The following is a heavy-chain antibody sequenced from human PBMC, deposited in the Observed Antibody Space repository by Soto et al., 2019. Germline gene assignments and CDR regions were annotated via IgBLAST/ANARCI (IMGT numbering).Heavy chain of an antibody. CDR2: TYYRSKWYN. Sequence: PSQTLSLTCAISGDSVSSNSAAWNWIMQSPSRGLEWLGRTYYRSKWYNDYAVSVKSRITINPDTSKNQFSLQLNSVTPEDTAVYYRASVVTGYSNQFKHFRGQGSLGTV. J-gene: IGHJ4*02. D-gene: IGHD4-4*01. V-gene: IGHV6-1*01. CDR1: GDSVSSNSAA. CDR3: ASVVTGYSNQFKHF.